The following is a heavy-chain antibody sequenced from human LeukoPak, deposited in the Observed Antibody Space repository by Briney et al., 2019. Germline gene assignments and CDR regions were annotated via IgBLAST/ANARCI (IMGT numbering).Heavy chain of an antibody. Sequence: GGSLRLSCAASGVPFSAPWMHWVRQAPGKGLAWVSHISSDGSVIVYADSVKGRFTISRDNAKNTLYLQMNSLRVDDTAVYYCATDRWYTMNIWGQGTTVTVSS. J-gene: IGHJ6*02. CDR1: GVPFSAPW. CDR3: ATDRWYTMNI. CDR2: ISSDGSVI. V-gene: IGHV3-74*01. D-gene: IGHD6-13*01.